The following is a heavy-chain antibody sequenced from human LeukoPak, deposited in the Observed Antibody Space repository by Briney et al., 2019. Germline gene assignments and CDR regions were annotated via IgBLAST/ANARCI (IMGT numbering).Heavy chain of an antibody. J-gene: IGHJ4*02. D-gene: IGHD1-1*01. V-gene: IGHV3-74*01. CDR3: ARFAVTTAGDY. Sequence: GGSLRLPCAASGFTFSSYAMSWVRHAPGKGLVWVSRITGDGSGANYAGSVKGRFTISRDNAKNTLYLQMNSLRAEDTAVYYCARFAVTTAGDYWGQGTLVTVSS. CDR2: ITGDGSGA. CDR1: GFTFSSYA.